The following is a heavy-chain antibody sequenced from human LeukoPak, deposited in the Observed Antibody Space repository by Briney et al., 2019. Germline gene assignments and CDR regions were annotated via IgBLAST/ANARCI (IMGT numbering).Heavy chain of an antibody. CDR2: INTSGGST. V-gene: IGHV3-23*01. CDR1: GFTFRHYD. CDR3: AKGGAVSSKSITMIRGTRRYYYMDV. J-gene: IGHJ6*03. D-gene: IGHD3-10*01. Sequence: PGGSLRLSCVASGFTFRHYDMSWVRQAPGKGLEWVSSINTSGGSTFYADSVKGRFTISRDNSKNTLYLQLNRLRAEDTAVYYCAKGGAVSSKSITMIRGTRRYYYMDVWGKGTTVTISS.